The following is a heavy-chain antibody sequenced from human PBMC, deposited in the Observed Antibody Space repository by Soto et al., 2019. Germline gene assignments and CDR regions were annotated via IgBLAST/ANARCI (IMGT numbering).Heavy chain of an antibody. V-gene: IGHV1-8*01. CDR1: GYTFASYD. CDR2: MNPNSGNT. CDR3: ARLPPEGGYYDSSGYYVDY. D-gene: IGHD3-22*01. J-gene: IGHJ4*02. Sequence: ASVKVSWKASGYTFASYDINWVRQATGQGLEWMGWMNPNSGNTGYAQKFQGRVTMTRNTSISTAYMELSSLRSEDTAVYYCARLPPEGGYYDSSGYYVDYWGQGTLVTVSS.